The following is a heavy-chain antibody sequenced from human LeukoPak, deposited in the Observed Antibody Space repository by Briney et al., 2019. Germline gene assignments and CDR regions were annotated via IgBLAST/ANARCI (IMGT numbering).Heavy chain of an antibody. D-gene: IGHD3-22*01. CDR3: AQIVPYYYDSSGYYYYFDY. V-gene: IGHV2-5*01. CDR1: GFSLSTSGVG. J-gene: IGHJ4*02. CDR2: IYWNDDK. Sequence: KESGPTLVKPTQTLTLTCTFSGFSLSTSGVGVGWIRQPPGKALEWLALIYWNDDKRYSPSLKSRLTITKDTSKNQVVLTMTNMDPVDTVTYYCAQIVPYYYDSSGYYYYFDYWGQGTLVTVSS.